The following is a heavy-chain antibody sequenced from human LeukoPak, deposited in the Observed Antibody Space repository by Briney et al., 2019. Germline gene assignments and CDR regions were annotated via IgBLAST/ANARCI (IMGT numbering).Heavy chain of an antibody. CDR2: IYYSGST. J-gene: IGHJ5*02. D-gene: IGHD3-22*01. CDR1: GGSISSSSYY. Sequence: SETLSLTCTVSGGSISSSSYYWGWIRQPPGKGLEWIGSIYYSGSTYYNPSLKSRVTISVDTSKNQFSLKLSSVTAADTAVYYCARAITMSSWFDPWGQGTLVTVSS. V-gene: IGHV4-39*07. CDR3: ARAITMSSWFDP.